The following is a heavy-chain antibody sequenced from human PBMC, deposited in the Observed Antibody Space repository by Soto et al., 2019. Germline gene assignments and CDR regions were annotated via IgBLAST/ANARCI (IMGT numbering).Heavy chain of an antibody. CDR1: GFTFSEYY. Sequence: PEGSLRLSCAVSGFTFSEYYMTWIRRAPGKGLEWVSYISSSTSHTNYADSVKGRFTISRDNAKNSLFLQMNSLRAEDTGVYYCASSRGAAADYFDFWGQGT. D-gene: IGHD1-26*01. CDR2: ISSSTSHT. CDR3: ASSRGAAADYFDF. V-gene: IGHV3-11*03. J-gene: IGHJ4*02.